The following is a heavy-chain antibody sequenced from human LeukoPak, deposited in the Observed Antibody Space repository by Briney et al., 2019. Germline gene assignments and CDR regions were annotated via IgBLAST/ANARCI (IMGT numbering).Heavy chain of an antibody. CDR1: GGSISSSSYY. CDR2: IYYSGST. V-gene: IGHV4-39*07. Sequence: PSETLSLTCTVSGGSISSSSYYWGWIRQPPGKGLEWIGSIYYSGSTYYNPSLKSRVTISVDTSKNQFSLKLSSVTAADTAVYYCARDFNTQGMIVVVYYFDYWGQGTLVTVSS. J-gene: IGHJ4*02. CDR3: ARDFNTQGMIVVVYYFDY. D-gene: IGHD3-22*01.